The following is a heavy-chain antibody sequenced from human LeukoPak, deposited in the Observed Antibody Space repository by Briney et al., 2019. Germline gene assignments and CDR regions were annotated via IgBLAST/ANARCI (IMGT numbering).Heavy chain of an antibody. CDR3: ARKENAYYYFDY. Sequence: SETLSLPCTVSGGSISSSSYYWGWIRQPPGKGLEWIGSIYYSGSTYYNPSLKSRVTISVDTSKNQFSLKLSSVTAVDTAVYYCARKENAYYYFDYWGQGTLVTVSS. CDR2: IYYSGST. D-gene: IGHD3-16*01. J-gene: IGHJ4*02. CDR1: GGSISSSSYY. V-gene: IGHV4-39*07.